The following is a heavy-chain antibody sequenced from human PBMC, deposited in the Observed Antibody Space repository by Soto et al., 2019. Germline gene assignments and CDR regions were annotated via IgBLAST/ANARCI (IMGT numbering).Heavy chain of an antibody. J-gene: IGHJ3*02. CDR2: IIPIFGTA. D-gene: IGHD5-12*01. Sequence: QVQLVQSGAEVKKPGSSVKVSCKASGGTFSSYAISWVRQAPGQGLEWMGGIIPIFGTANYAQKFQGRVTITADESTSTAYMELSSLRSEDTAVYYCASALHEEMATLQYAFDIWGQGTMVTVSS. CDR1: GGTFSSYA. CDR3: ASALHEEMATLQYAFDI. V-gene: IGHV1-69*01.